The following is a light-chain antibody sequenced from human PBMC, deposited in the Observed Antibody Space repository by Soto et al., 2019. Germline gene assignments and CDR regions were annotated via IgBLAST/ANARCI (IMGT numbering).Light chain of an antibody. Sequence: TQSPATLSVYPGERATLSCRASQSVSSSYLAWYQQKNGQAPRLLIYGASSRATGIPDRLSGSGSGTDFNLTISRLEPEDFAVYYCQQYGSSPQTLGQGTKVDIK. J-gene: IGKJ1*01. CDR3: QQYGSSPQT. CDR1: QSVSSSY. CDR2: GAS. V-gene: IGKV3-20*01.